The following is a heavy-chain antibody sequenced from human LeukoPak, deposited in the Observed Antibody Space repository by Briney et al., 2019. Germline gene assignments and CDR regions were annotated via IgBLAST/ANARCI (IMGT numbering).Heavy chain of an antibody. J-gene: IGHJ4*02. D-gene: IGHD6-13*01. CDR2: IYFSGST. Sequence: SETLSLTCGVSGGAITNYYWNWIRQPPGKRLEWIGYIYFSGSTNYSPSLKSRLTISIDTPKNQFSLKLSSLTAADTAVYYCARHGSFGSSWYFDYWGQGMLVTVSS. CDR1: GGAITNYY. CDR3: ARHGSFGSSWYFDY. V-gene: IGHV4-59*08.